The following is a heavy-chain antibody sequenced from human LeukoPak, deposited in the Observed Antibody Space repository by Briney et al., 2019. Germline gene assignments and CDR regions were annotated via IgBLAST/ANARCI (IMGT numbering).Heavy chain of an antibody. V-gene: IGHV1-46*01. CDR3: AFMTTVTRWFDP. Sequence: ASVKVSCKASGYTFTSYYMHWVRQAPGQGLEWMGIINPSGGSTSCAQKFQGRVTMTRDMSTSTVYMELSSLRSEDTAVYYCAFMTTVTRWFDPWGQGTLVTVSS. D-gene: IGHD4-11*01. J-gene: IGHJ5*02. CDR1: GYTFTSYY. CDR2: INPSGGST.